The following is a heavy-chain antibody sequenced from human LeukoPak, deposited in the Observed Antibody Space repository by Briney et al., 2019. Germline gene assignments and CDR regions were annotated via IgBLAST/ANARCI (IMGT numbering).Heavy chain of an antibody. CDR2: IFYSGNT. D-gene: IGHD3-9*01. J-gene: IGHJ4*02. V-gene: IGHV4-39*07. CDR3: ARDLSFDWFPYYFDY. CDR1: SGSVSNSHYY. Sequence: KASETLSLTCTVSSGSVSNSHYYWAWVRQPPGKGLEWLGSIFYSGNTHYNPSHKSPVTISIDTSKNQFSLKVSSVTAADTAIYYCARDLSFDWFPYYFDYWGQGILVTVSS.